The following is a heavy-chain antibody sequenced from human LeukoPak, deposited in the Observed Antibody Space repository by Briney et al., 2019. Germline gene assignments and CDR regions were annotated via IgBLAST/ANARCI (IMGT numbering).Heavy chain of an antibody. CDR1: GYTFTSYG. CDR3: ARDCGGDCYGGMDV. Sequence: ASVKVSCKASGYTFTSYGISWVRQAPGQGLGWVGWISAYNGNTNYAQKLQGRVSMTTDTSTSTAYMELRSLRSDDTAVYYCARDCGGDCYGGMDVWGQGTTVTVSS. CDR2: ISAYNGNT. J-gene: IGHJ6*02. V-gene: IGHV1-18*01. D-gene: IGHD2-21*02.